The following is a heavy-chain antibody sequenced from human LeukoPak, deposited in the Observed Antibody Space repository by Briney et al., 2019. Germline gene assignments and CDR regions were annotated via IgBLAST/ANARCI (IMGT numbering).Heavy chain of an antibody. CDR3: ARPLMYYYGSETYFWFDP. V-gene: IGHV3-7*01. Sequence: PGGSLRLSCAASGFIFSNYWTSWVRQAPGKGLEWVANINQDGSTKYYVDSVKGRFTISRDNVKNSLYLQMNSLRAEDTAVYYCARPLMYYYGSETYFWFDPWGQGTPVTVSS. D-gene: IGHD3-10*01. CDR1: GFIFSNYW. CDR2: INQDGSTK. J-gene: IGHJ5*02.